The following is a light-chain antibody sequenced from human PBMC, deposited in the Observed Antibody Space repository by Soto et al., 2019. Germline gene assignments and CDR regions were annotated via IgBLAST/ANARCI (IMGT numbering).Light chain of an antibody. CDR1: SSDVGSYNL. CDR2: EGS. V-gene: IGLV2-23*01. CDR3: CSYAGSIVV. Sequence: QSALTPPASVSGSPGPSITISCTGTSSDVGSYNLVSWYQQHPGKAPKLMIYEGSKRPSGVSNRFSGSKSGNTASLTISGLQAEDESDYYCCSYAGSIVVFGGGTKLTVL. J-gene: IGLJ2*01.